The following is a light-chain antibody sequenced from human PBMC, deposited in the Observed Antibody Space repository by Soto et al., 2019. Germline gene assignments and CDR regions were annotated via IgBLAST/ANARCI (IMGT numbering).Light chain of an antibody. J-gene: IGKJ4*01. Sequence: DILMTQSPASLAVSLGERATINCKSSQSVLYSSNNKNYLAWYQQKPGQPPKLLIYWASTRESGVPDRFSGSGSGTDFTLTISSLQAEDVAVYYCQHYYSSPLTFGGGTKVDIK. V-gene: IGKV4-1*01. CDR2: WAS. CDR3: QHYYSSPLT. CDR1: QSVLYSSNNKNY.